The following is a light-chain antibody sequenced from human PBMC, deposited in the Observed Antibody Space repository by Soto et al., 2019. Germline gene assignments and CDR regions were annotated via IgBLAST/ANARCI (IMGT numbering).Light chain of an antibody. J-gene: IGKJ4*01. CDR3: QQLESYPLP. V-gene: IGKV3-11*01. CDR1: QSVSSY. Sequence: VLRQSPGTRSLSPGERSTLSFRDSQSVSSYLAWYQQKPGQAPRLLIYDASNRATGIPARFSGSGSGTEFALTISSLQPEDSATYYCQQLESYPLPFGGGTKV. CDR2: DAS.